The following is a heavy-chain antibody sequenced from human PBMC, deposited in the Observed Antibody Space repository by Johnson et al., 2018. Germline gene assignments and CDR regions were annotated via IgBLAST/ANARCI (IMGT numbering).Heavy chain of an antibody. Sequence: VQLRESGGGLVQPGVSLRLSCAASGFTFSSYWMHWVRQAPGKGLVWVSRINSDGSSTSYADSVKGRFTISRDNAKNTLYLQMNSLRAEDTAVYYCAREAGSWYYYYGMDVWGQGTTVTVSS. V-gene: IGHV3-74*01. J-gene: IGHJ6*02. CDR3: AREAGSWYYYYGMDV. D-gene: IGHD6-13*01. CDR1: GFTFSSYW. CDR2: INSDGSST.